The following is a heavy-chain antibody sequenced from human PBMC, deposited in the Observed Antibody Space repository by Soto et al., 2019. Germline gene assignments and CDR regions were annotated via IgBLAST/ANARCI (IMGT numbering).Heavy chain of an antibody. V-gene: IGHV4-59*01. CDR3: ASYSSGLYPFFDN. CDR1: GGSISSYY. CDR2: IYYSGST. Sequence: SETLSLTCTVSGGSISSYYWSWIRQPPGKGLEWIGYIYYSGSTNYNPSLKSRVTISVDTSKNQFSLKLTSVTAADAAVYYCASYSSGLYPFFDNWGQGTLVTVSS. J-gene: IGHJ4*02. D-gene: IGHD3-10*01.